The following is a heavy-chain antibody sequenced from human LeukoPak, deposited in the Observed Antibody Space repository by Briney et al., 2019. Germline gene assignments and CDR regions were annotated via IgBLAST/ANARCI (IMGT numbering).Heavy chain of an antibody. J-gene: IGHJ4*02. D-gene: IGHD3-9*01. Sequence: PGGTLSLSCAVSGFSFSDFAMSWVRQAPGKGLEWVSVISGSGGTTYYADSVKGRFTISRDNSKNTVFLQINSLSADDTAEYYCAKVGELRYFEWSPDYWGQGTLLTVS. V-gene: IGHV3-23*01. CDR2: ISGSGGTT. CDR1: GFSFSDFA. CDR3: AKVGELRYFEWSPDY.